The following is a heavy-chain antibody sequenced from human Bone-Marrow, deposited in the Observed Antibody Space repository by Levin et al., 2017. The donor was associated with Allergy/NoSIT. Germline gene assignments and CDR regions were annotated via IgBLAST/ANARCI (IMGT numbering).Heavy chain of an antibody. V-gene: IGHV1-2*02. J-gene: IGHJ4*02. CDR3: ARVNSAWRNGAFDF. D-gene: IGHD2/OR15-2a*01. CDR2: INPNGGGT. Sequence: GASVKVSCSTSGYTFTGFHIHWVRQAPGQGLEWMGWINPNGGGTTYAQKFQGRITLTRDTSVTTVYMELRSLKSDDTAVYYCARVNSAWRNGAFDFWGQGSMVTVSS. CDR1: GYTFTGFH.